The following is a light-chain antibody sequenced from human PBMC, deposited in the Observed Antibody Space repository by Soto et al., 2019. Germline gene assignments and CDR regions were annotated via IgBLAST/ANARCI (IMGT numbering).Light chain of an antibody. V-gene: IGKV3-20*01. CDR3: QQYGSSPRT. CDR1: QSVSSSY. J-gene: IGKJ1*01. CDR2: AAS. Sequence: EIVLTQSPGTLSLSPGERATLSFRASQSVSSSYLAWYQQKPGQAPRLLIYAASSRATGIPDRFSGSGSRTDFTLSISRLEAEDFAVYECQQYGSSPRTVGRGTKVEIK.